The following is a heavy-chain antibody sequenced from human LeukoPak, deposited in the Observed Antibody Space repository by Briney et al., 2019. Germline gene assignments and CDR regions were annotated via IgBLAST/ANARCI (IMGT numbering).Heavy chain of an antibody. CDR1: GGSISSYY. V-gene: IGHV4-59*01. Sequence: SETLSLTCTVSGGSISSYYWSWIRQPPGKGLEWIGYIYYSGSTNYNPSLKSRVTISVDTSKNQFSLKLSSVTAADTAVYYCAREDTMVRGAIDYWGQGTLVTVSS. J-gene: IGHJ4*02. CDR2: IYYSGST. D-gene: IGHD3-10*01. CDR3: AREDTMVRGAIDY.